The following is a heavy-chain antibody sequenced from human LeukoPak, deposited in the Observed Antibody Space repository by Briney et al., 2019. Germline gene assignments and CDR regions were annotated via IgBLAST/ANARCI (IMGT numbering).Heavy chain of an antibody. V-gene: IGHV4-38-2*02. CDR3: ARDPSTVTGWFDP. CDR1: GYSISSGYY. D-gene: IGHD4-17*01. Sequence: SETLSLTCTVSGYSISSGYYWGWIRQPPGKGLEWIGNFYHSGSTYYNPSLKSRVTISVHTSKNQFSLKLSSVTAADTAVYYCARDPSTVTGWFDPWGQGTLVTVSS. J-gene: IGHJ5*02. CDR2: FYHSGST.